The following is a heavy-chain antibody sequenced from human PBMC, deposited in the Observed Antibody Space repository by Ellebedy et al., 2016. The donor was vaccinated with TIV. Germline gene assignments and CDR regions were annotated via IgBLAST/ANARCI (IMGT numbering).Heavy chain of an antibody. CDR2: IYSGDSDT. CDR1: GYSFTSYW. J-gene: IGHJ4*02. CDR3: ARHGEIVGATA. Sequence: PGGSLRLSCTGSGYSFTSYWIGWVRQMPGKGLEWMGIIYSGDSDTRYSPSFQGQVTISADKSISTAYLQWSSLKASDTAMYYCARHGEIVGATAWGQGTLVTVSS. V-gene: IGHV5-51*01. D-gene: IGHD1-26*01.